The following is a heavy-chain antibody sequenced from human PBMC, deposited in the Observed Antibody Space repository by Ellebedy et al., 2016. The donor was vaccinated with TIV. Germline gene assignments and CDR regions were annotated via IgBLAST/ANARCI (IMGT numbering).Heavy chain of an antibody. CDR3: ARVLYYLGNWFDP. Sequence: GESLKISXAASGFTVSNNYMSWVRQAPGKGLEWVANIKQDGSEKYYVDSVKGRFTISRDNAKNSLYLQMNSLRAEDTAVYYCARVLYYLGNWFDPWGQGTLVTVSS. V-gene: IGHV3-7*03. CDR1: GFTVSNNY. D-gene: IGHD2/OR15-2a*01. J-gene: IGHJ5*02. CDR2: IKQDGSEK.